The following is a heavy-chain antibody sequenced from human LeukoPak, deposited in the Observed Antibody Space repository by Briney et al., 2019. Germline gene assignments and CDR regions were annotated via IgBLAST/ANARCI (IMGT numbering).Heavy chain of an antibody. Sequence: PSETLSLTCAVSGYSISSGYYWGGIRQPPGKGLEWIGSIYHSGSTYYNPSLKSRVTISVDTSKNQFSLKLSSVTAADKAVDYCARHWGDTNGFDPWGQGTLVTVSS. CDR1: GYSISSGYY. CDR3: ARHWGDTNGFDP. V-gene: IGHV4-38-2*01. J-gene: IGHJ5*02. CDR2: IYHSGST. D-gene: IGHD1-26*01.